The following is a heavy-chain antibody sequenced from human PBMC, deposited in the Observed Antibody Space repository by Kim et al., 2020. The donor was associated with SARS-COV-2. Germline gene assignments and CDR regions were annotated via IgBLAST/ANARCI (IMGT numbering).Heavy chain of an antibody. J-gene: IGHJ6*02. CDR1: GFTFSSYA. D-gene: IGHD2-21*02. CDR3: ARGGACGGDCYSITVTSYYYGMDV. Sequence: GGSLRLSCAASGFTFSSYAMHWVRQAPGKGLEWVAVISYDGSNKYYADSVKGRFTISRDNSKNTLYLQMNSLRAEDTAVYYCARGGACGGDCYSITVTSYYYGMDVWGQGTTVTVSS. CDR2: ISYDGSNK. V-gene: IGHV3-30*04.